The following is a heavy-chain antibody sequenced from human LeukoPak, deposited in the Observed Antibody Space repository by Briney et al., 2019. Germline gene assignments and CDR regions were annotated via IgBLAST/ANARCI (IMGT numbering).Heavy chain of an antibody. Sequence: SETLSLTCTVSGYSISSGYYWGWIRQPPGRGLEWIGSIYHSGSTYYNPSLKSRVTISVDTSKNQFSLKLSSVTAADTAVYYCARDGRNSQFDPWGQGTLVTVSS. J-gene: IGHJ5*02. CDR3: ARDGRNSQFDP. CDR1: GYSISSGYY. V-gene: IGHV4-38-2*02. CDR2: IYHSGST. D-gene: IGHD2/OR15-2a*01.